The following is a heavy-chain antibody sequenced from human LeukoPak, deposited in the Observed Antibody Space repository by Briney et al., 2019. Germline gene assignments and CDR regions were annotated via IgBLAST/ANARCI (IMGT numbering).Heavy chain of an antibody. CDR2: INPSGGDT. Sequence: ASVKVSCKASGYTFTSYYIHWVRQAPGQGLEWLGIINPSGGDTNYAQKLQGRVTMTTDTSTSTAYMELRSLRSDDTAVYYCARDGDYDILTGFYYYYGMDVWGQGTTVTVSS. CDR3: ARDGDYDILTGFYYYYGMDV. J-gene: IGHJ6*02. D-gene: IGHD3-9*01. V-gene: IGHV1-46*01. CDR1: GYTFTSYY.